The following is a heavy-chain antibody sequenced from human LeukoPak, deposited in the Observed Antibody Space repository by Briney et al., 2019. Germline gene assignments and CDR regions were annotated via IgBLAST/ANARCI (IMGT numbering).Heavy chain of an antibody. Sequence: GRSLRLSCAASGFTFSSYGMHWVRQAPGKGLEWVAVIWYDGSNKYYADSVKGRFTISRDNSKNTLYLQMNSLRAEDTAVYYCARVVGYGGELDYWGQGTLVTVSS. J-gene: IGHJ4*02. V-gene: IGHV3-33*01. CDR1: GFTFSSYG. D-gene: IGHD4-23*01. CDR2: IWYDGSNK. CDR3: ARVVGYGGELDY.